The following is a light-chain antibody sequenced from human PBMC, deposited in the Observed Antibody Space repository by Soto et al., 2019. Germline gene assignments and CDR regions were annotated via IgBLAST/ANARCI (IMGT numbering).Light chain of an antibody. CDR2: GNS. J-gene: IGLJ2*01. CDR3: QSYDSSLSGSV. V-gene: IGLV1-40*01. Sequence: QSVLTQQPSVSGAPGQRVTISCTGSSSNIGAGYDVHWYQQLPGTAPKLLIYGNSNRPSGVPDRFSGSKSGTSASLAITGLQAEDEADYYCQSYDSSLSGSVFGGGTHLTVL. CDR1: SSNIGAGYD.